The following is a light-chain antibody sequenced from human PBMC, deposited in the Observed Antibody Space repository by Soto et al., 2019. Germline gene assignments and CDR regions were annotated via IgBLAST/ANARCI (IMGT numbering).Light chain of an antibody. V-gene: IGLV3-21*04. CDR3: QVWDSSSDRDVV. Sequence: SYELTQPPSVSVAPGKTARITCGGNNIGSKSVHGDQQKPGHAPVLVIYYDSDRPSGIPERFSCSTAVNTATLTIISVEAGDEADYYCQVWDSSSDRDVVFGGGTKVTVL. J-gene: IGLJ2*01. CDR2: YDS. CDR1: NIGSKS.